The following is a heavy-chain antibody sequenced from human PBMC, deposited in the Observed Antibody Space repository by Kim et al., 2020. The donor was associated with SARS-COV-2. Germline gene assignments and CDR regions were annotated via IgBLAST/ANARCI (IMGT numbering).Heavy chain of an antibody. CDR3: ARVVGATPTLDY. V-gene: IGHV4-59*01. CDR1: GGSISSYY. J-gene: IGHJ4*02. D-gene: IGHD1-26*01. CDR2: IYYSGST. Sequence: SETLSLTCTVSGGSISSYYWSWIRQPPGKGLEWIGYIYYSGSTNYNPSLKSRVTISVDTSKNQFSLKLSSVTAADTAVYYCARVVGATPTLDYWGQGTLVTVSS.